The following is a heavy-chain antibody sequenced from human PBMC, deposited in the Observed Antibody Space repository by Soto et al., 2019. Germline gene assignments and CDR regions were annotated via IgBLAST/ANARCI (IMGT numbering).Heavy chain of an antibody. V-gene: IGHV1-69*12. CDR1: GGTFSSYA. D-gene: IGHD4-17*01. CDR3: ARHDDSRSYYYGMDV. J-gene: IGHJ6*02. Sequence: QVQLVQYGAEVKKPGSSVKVSCKASGGTFSSYAISWVRQAPGQGLEWMGGIIPIFGTADYAQQFQGRVMITADASTSTAFMALISLRSEETAVYYCARHDDSRSYYYGMDVWGQGTTVTVSS. CDR2: IIPIFGTA.